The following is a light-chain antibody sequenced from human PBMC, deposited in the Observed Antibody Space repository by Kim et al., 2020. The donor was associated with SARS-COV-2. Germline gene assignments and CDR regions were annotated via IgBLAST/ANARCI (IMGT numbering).Light chain of an antibody. V-gene: IGKV1-5*03. Sequence: SASVGDRVTITCRASQSISGWLAWYQQKPGKAPKVLVYRTSNLGSGVPSRFSGSGSGTEFSLTISSLQPDDFATDYCLQYNGYPYTFGQGTKLEI. CDR3: LQYNGYPYT. CDR2: RTS. CDR1: QSISGW. J-gene: IGKJ2*01.